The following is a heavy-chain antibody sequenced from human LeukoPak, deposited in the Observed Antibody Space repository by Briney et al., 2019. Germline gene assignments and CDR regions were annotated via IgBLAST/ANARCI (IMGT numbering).Heavy chain of an antibody. CDR3: ARPVSIDEIVVVPAATDY. J-gene: IGHJ4*02. CDR2: ISSSSSYI. V-gene: IGHV3-21*01. D-gene: IGHD2-2*01. Sequence: GGSLRLSCAASGFTFSSYSMNWVRQAPRKGLEWVSSISSSSSYIYYADSVKGRFTISRDNAKNSLYLQMNSRRAEDTAVYYCARPVSIDEIVVVPAATDYWGQGTLVTVSS. CDR1: GFTFSSYS.